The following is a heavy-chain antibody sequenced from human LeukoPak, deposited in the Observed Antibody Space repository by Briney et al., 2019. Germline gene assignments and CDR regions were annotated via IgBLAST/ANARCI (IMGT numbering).Heavy chain of an antibody. D-gene: IGHD2-2*01. V-gene: IGHV3-30-3*01. Sequence: GGSLRLSCAASGFTFSSYSMHWVRQAPGKGLEWVAVISYDGSNKYYADSVKGRFTNSRDNSKNPLYLQMNSLRGEDTAVYYCARAMVVVVPPAMWGQGTLVTVSS. J-gene: IGHJ4*02. CDR3: ARAMVVVVPPAM. CDR2: ISYDGSNK. CDR1: GFTFSSYS.